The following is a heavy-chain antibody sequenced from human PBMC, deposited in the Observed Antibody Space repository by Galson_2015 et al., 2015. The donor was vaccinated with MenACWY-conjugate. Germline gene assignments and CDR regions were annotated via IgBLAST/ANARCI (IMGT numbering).Heavy chain of an antibody. Sequence: SLRLSCAASGFTFGDYAMSWFRQAPGKGLEWVGFIRSNAYGGTTEYAASVKGRFTISRDDSKSIAYLQMNSLKAEDTAVYYCTRDAGPTAMGYWYFDLWGRGTLVTVSS. J-gene: IGHJ2*01. CDR3: TRDAGPTAMGYWYFDL. D-gene: IGHD5-18*01. CDR2: IRSNAYGGTT. CDR1: GFTFGDYA. V-gene: IGHV3-49*03.